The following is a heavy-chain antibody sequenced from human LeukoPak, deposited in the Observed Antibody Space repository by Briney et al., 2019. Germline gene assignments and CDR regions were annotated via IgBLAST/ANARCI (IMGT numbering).Heavy chain of an antibody. D-gene: IGHD1-14*01. Sequence: PSETLSLTCTVSGGSISSSPCYWGWIRQSPGKGLEWFGTICSGGSTYYNPSLKSRVTISVDTSKNQFSLKLSSLTAADTAVYYCVKDLGNHVTDYWGQGTLVTVSS. J-gene: IGHJ4*02. V-gene: IGHV4-39*07. CDR3: VKDLGNHVTDY. CDR2: ICSGGST. CDR1: GGSISSSPCY.